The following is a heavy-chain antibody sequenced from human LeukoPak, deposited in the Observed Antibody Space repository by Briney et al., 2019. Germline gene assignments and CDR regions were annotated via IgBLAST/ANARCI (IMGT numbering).Heavy chain of an antibody. CDR1: GYTFTSYG. CDR2: ISAYSGGT. J-gene: IGHJ6*03. D-gene: IGHD1-26*01. CDR3: ARVVGATTRYYYYMDV. V-gene: IGHV1-2*02. Sequence: ASVKVSCKASGYTFTSYGISWVRQAPGQGLEWMGWISAYSGGTNYAQKFQGRVTMTRDTSISTAYMELSRLRSDDTAVYYCARVVGATTRYYYYMDVWGKGTTVTVSS.